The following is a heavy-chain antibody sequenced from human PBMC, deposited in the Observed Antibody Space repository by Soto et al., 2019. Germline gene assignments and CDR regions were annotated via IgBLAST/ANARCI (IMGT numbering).Heavy chain of an antibody. CDR1: GFTFSSYG. V-gene: IGHV3-33*01. Sequence: GGSLRLSCAASGFTFSSYGMHWVRQAPGKGLEWVAVIWYDGSNKYYADSVKGRFTISRDNSKNTLYLQMNSLRAEDTAVYYCASSAYCSGGSCYPEYFDYWGQGTLVTVSS. CDR3: ASSAYCSGGSCYPEYFDY. J-gene: IGHJ4*02. CDR2: IWYDGSNK. D-gene: IGHD2-15*01.